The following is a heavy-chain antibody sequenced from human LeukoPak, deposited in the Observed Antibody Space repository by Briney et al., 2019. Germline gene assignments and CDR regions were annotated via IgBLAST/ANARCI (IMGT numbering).Heavy chain of an antibody. Sequence: GGALRVSCVASVFTFIIYGRSWVRQAPGGGREWVSAISGRGGSTYYADSVKGRFTIPRDNFKNTRYLQMNSLTDDDTAVYYCAKDGGVWFGESNDYWGQGTLVTVSS. J-gene: IGHJ4*02. V-gene: IGHV3-23*01. CDR3: AKDGGVWFGESNDY. CDR1: VFTFIIYG. CDR2: ISGRGGST. D-gene: IGHD3-10*01.